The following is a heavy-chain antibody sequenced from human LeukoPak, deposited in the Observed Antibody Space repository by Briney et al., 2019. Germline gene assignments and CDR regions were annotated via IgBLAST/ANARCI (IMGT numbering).Heavy chain of an antibody. CDR3: SRTRISGIDGFDI. V-gene: IGHV3-49*03. D-gene: IGHD2-15*01. CDR2: IRSKPYGGTT. CDR1: GFTFSDYG. J-gene: IGHJ3*02. Sequence: PGRSLRLSCTASGFTFSDYGVNWFRQAPRKGLEWVAFIRSKPYGGTTEYAASVKGRFSISRDDSTSIVYLQMNSLKTEDTALYYCSRTRISGIDGFDIWGQGTMVTVSS.